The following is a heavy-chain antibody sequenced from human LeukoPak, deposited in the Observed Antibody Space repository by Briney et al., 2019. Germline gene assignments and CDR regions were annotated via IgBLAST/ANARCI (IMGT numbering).Heavy chain of an antibody. D-gene: IGHD3-16*01. Sequence: GGSLRLSCAASGVTVNYNFMSWVRQAPGKGLEWVSVIYSDSSADYADSVKGRFTISRDNAENTLYLQMNSLRVEDTAVYYCVRGVGGSSYLDYWGQGALVTVSS. CDR2: IYSDSSA. CDR3: VRGVGGSSYLDY. V-gene: IGHV3-66*02. CDR1: GVTVNYNF. J-gene: IGHJ4*02.